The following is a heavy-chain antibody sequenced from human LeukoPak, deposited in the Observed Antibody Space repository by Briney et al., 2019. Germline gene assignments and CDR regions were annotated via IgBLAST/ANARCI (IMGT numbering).Heavy chain of an antibody. Sequence: SETLSFTCTVSGGSISSSSYYWGWIRQPPGKGLEWIGSIYYSGSTYYNPSLKSRVTISVDTSKNQFSLKLSSVTAADTAVYYCARQRQYGDYVSLYGAFDIWGQGTMVTVSS. J-gene: IGHJ3*02. CDR1: GGSISSSSYY. CDR2: IYYSGST. D-gene: IGHD4-17*01. V-gene: IGHV4-39*07. CDR3: ARQRQYGDYVSLYGAFDI.